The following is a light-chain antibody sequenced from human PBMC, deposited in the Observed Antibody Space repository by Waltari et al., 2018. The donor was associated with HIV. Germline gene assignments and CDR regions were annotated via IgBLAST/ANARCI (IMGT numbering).Light chain of an antibody. V-gene: IGKV1-33*01. J-gene: IGKJ2*01. CDR2: AGA. CDR3: LQYDNLPYT. CDR1: QTIKGN. Sequence: DIQMTQSPSSLPASVGDRVTITCQTTQTIKGNLNWFQQKSGRAPKLLIYAGANLETGVPPRFSGGGSSTDYTLTISNLQPDDTGTYYCLQYDNLPYTFGQGTTLEI.